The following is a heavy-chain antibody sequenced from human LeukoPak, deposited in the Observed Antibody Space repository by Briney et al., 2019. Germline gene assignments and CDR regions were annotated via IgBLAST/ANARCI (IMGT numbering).Heavy chain of an antibody. CDR2: IYYSGST. CDR3: ARDRGYGMDV. V-gene: IGHV4-59*01. CDR1: GGSISSYY. Sequence: SETLSLTCAVSGGSISSYYWSWIRQPPGKGLEWIGYIYYSGSTNYNPSLKSRVTISVDTSKNQFSLKLSSVTAADTAVYYCARDRGYGMDVWGQGTTVTVSS. J-gene: IGHJ6*02.